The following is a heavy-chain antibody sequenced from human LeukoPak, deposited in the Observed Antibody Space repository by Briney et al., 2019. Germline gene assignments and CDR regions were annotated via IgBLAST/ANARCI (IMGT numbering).Heavy chain of an antibody. D-gene: IGHD3-10*01. CDR1: GFTFSSYW. V-gene: IGHV3-7*01. Sequence: GGSLRLSCAASGFTFSSYWMSWVRQAPGKGLEWLANIKQDGSESYYVDSVKGRFTISRDNAKNSLYLQMNRLRADDTAVYYCARDEANMVRGHDFWGQGTLVTVSA. CDR3: ARDEANMVRGHDF. J-gene: IGHJ4*02. CDR2: IKQDGSES.